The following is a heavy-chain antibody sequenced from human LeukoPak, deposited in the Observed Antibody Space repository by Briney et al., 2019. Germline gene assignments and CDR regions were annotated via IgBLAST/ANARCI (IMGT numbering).Heavy chain of an antibody. Sequence: GASVKVSCKASGYTFNDYYMHWVRQAPGQGLEWMGWINPNTGTTNYVQKFQGRVTLTRDTSISTAYMELSSLTSDDTAVYYCARQSYGSSYYFDYWGQGTLVTVSS. J-gene: IGHJ4*02. CDR3: ARQSYGSSYYFDY. CDR1: GYTFNDYY. V-gene: IGHV1-2*02. CDR2: INPNTGTT. D-gene: IGHD6-6*01.